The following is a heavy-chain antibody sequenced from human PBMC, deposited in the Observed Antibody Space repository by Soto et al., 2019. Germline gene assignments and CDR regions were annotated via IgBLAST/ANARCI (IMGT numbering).Heavy chain of an antibody. Sequence: QVQLVESGGGLVKPGGSLRLSCAASGFTFSDYYMSWIRQAPGKGLEWASYLSSSGSTIYYADSVQGLFTISRDNAKNSLYLKLTSLRAEDTAGYYCASVSDSGGYVHFDYWGQGTLVTVSS. D-gene: IGHD6-19*01. CDR1: GFTFSDYY. CDR2: LSSSGSTI. J-gene: IGHJ4*02. V-gene: IGHV3-11*01. CDR3: ASVSDSGGYVHFDY.